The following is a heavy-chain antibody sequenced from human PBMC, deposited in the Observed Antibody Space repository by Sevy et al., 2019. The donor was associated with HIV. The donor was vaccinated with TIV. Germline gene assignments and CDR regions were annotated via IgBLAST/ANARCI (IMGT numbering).Heavy chain of an antibody. Sequence: ASVKVSCKASGYTFTSYGISWVRQAPGQGLEWMGWISAYNGNTNYAQRLQGRVTMTTDTSTRTAYMKLMSLRSDDTAVYYFAGDQRYDFWSGYLRTRDYYCYCGMDVWGQGTTVTVSS. J-gene: IGHJ6*02. CDR1: GYTFTSYG. CDR2: ISAYNGNT. CDR3: AGDQRYDFWSGYLRTRDYYCYCGMDV. D-gene: IGHD3-3*01. V-gene: IGHV1-18*01.